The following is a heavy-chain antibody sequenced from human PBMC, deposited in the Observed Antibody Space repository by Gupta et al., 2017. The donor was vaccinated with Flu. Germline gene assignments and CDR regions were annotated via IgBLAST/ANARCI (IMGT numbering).Heavy chain of an antibody. CDR3: AKGANWAFEI. D-gene: IGHD1-1*01. Sequence: EVQLLESGGGLAQPGGSLGLSCATSGFTFPNYAMRWVRQAPGKGLEWVATVTGGGSNSYYADSVKGRFTISGDSSKKTVYLQMNSLRVEDTAIYYCAKGANWAFEIWGQGTMVTVSS. V-gene: IGHV3-23*01. J-gene: IGHJ3*02. CDR2: VTGGGSNS. CDR1: GFTFPNYA.